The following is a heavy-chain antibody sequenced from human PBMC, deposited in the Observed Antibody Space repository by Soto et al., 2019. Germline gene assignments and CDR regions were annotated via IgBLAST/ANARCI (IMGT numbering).Heavy chain of an antibody. D-gene: IGHD3-10*01. J-gene: IGHJ5*02. CDR2: ITSTGSYI. V-gene: IGHV3-21*01. CDR1: GFTFSNST. Sequence: EVQLVESGGGLVKPGGSLRLSCAASGFTFSNSTMNWVRQAPGIGLEWVSSITSTGSYIFYADSVKGRFTSSRDNAKNSLYLQMNSLRAEDTAVYYCARDYFSSDSYYNVANWFDPWGQGTLVTVSS. CDR3: ARDYFSSDSYYNVANWFDP.